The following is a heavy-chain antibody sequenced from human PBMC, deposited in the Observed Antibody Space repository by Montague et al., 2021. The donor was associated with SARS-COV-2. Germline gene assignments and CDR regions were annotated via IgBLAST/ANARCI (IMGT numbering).Heavy chain of an antibody. CDR1: GDSISRSTNH. Sequence: SETLSLTCSVSGDSISRSTNHWGWIRQPPEKGLEWIASIHYSGRTYHNPPLQSRVTMSVDTSKNQFSLKLSSVTAADTAVYYCTRTTDDSALAATFWGQGTLVTVSS. J-gene: IGHJ4*02. D-gene: IGHD6-19*01. CDR2: IHYSGRT. CDR3: TRTTDDSALAATF. V-gene: IGHV4-39*01.